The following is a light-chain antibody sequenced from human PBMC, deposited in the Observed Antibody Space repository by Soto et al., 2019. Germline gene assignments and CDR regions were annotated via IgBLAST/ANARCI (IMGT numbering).Light chain of an antibody. CDR2: GAS. V-gene: IGKV3-15*01. CDR1: QTVLSN. J-gene: IGKJ5*01. Sequence: EIVMTQSPSTLSVSPGERATLSCRASQTVLSNLAWYQQKPGQAPRLLIYGASTRATGIPARFSGSGSGTEFTLTISSPQSEDSAVYYCQQYNNWPITFGQGTRLEIK. CDR3: QQYNNWPIT.